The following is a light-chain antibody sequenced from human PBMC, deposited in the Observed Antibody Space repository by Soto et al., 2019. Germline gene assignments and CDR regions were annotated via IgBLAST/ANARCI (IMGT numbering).Light chain of an antibody. Sequence: EIVMTQSPATLSVSPGERATLSCRASQNVRSTLAWYHQKPGQAPRLLISDASTRATGIPARFSGSGSGTEFTLTITSLQSEDFAVYYCQQYDNWPLSFGGGTRVEIK. J-gene: IGKJ4*01. CDR1: QNVRST. V-gene: IGKV3-15*01. CDR3: QQYDNWPLS. CDR2: DAS.